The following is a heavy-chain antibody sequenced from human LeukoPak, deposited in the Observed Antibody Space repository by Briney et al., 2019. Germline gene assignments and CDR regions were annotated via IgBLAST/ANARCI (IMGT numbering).Heavy chain of an antibody. CDR1: GFTFSSCG. CDR2: ISYDGSNK. J-gene: IGHJ4*02. CDR3: AKAGDEGARDYFDY. V-gene: IGHV3-30*18. Sequence: GGSLRLSCAASGFTFSSCGMHWVRQAPGKGLEWVAVISYDGSNKYYADSVKGRFTISRDNSKNTLYLQMNSLRAEDTAVYYCAKAGDEGARDYFDYWGQGTLVTVSS. D-gene: IGHD1-26*01.